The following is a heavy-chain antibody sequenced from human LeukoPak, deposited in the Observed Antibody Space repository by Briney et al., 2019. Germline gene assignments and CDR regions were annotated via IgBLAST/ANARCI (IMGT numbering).Heavy chain of an antibody. CDR2: IYYSAST. Sequence: SETLSLTCTVSGVSISSYYWSWIRQPPGKGLEWIGYIYYSASTTDNPSLESRVTISLDTSKNQFSLKLKSVTSADTAVYYCARGRDHPDYWGQGTLVTVSP. D-gene: IGHD2-21*02. CDR1: GVSISSYY. CDR3: ARGRDHPDY. V-gene: IGHV4-59*01. J-gene: IGHJ4*02.